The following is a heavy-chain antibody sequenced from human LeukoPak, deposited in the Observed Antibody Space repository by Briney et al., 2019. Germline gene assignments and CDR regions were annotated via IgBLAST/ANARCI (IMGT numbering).Heavy chain of an antibody. CDR1: GFTFSSCW. CDR3: ATVFGYYYGMDV. CDR2: IKQDGSEK. J-gene: IGHJ6*02. D-gene: IGHD3-16*01. Sequence: GGSLRLSCAASGFTFSSCWMSWVRQAPGKGLEWVANIKQDGSEKYYVDSVKGRFTISRDNAKNSLYLQMNSLRAEDTAVYYCATVFGYYYGMDVWGQGTTVTVSS. V-gene: IGHV3-7*01.